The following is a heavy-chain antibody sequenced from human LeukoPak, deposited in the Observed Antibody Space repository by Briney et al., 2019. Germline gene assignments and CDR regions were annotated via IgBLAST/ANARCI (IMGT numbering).Heavy chain of an antibody. CDR1: GGSISSYY. D-gene: IGHD4-23*01. V-gene: IGHV4-59*01. Sequence: SETLSLTCTVSGGSISSYYWSWIRQPPGKGLEWIGYIYYSGSTNYNPSLKSRVTISVDTSKNQFSLKLSSVTAADTVVYYCATYGGNSGPLFDYWGQGTLVTVSS. CDR3: ATYGGNSGPLFDY. CDR2: IYYSGST. J-gene: IGHJ4*02.